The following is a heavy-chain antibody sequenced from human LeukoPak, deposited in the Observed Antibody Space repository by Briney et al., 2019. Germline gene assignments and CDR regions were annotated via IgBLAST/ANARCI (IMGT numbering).Heavy chain of an antibody. Sequence: GGSLRLSCAASGFTVISNYMSWVRQAPGKGLEWVSVIYIDGNTYYADSVGGRFTISRDNSKNTVYLQMNSLRAEDTAVYYCARGDGYNFFDSWGQGTLVTVSS. J-gene: IGHJ4*02. CDR1: GFTVISNY. D-gene: IGHD5-24*01. CDR3: ARGDGYNFFDS. CDR2: IYIDGNT. V-gene: IGHV3-66*01.